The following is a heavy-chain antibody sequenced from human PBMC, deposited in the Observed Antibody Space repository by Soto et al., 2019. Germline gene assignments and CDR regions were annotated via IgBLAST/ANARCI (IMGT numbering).Heavy chain of an antibody. CDR1: GFTFSSYA. Sequence: EVQLLESGGGLVQPGGSLRLSCAASGFTFSSYAMSWVRQAPGKGLEWVSAISGSGGSTYYADSVKGRFTISRDNSKNTLYLQMNSLRAEDTAVYYCAKDRYSLTISGVGAGAFDIWGQGTMVTVSS. CDR2: ISGSGGST. V-gene: IGHV3-23*01. D-gene: IGHD3-3*01. CDR3: AKDRYSLTISGVGAGAFDI. J-gene: IGHJ3*02.